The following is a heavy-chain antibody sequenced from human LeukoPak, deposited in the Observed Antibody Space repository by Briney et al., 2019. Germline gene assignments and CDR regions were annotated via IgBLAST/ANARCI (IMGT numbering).Heavy chain of an antibody. D-gene: IGHD6-19*01. J-gene: IGHJ4*02. V-gene: IGHV1-69*04. CDR1: GGTFSSYA. CDR2: IIPILGIA. CDR3: ARGRSSGLMWASDS. Sequence: SVKVSCKASGGTFSSYAISWVRQAPGQGLEWMGRIIPILGIANYAQKFQGRVTITADKSTSTAYMELSSLRSEDTAVYYCARGRSSGLMWASDSWGQGTLVTVSS.